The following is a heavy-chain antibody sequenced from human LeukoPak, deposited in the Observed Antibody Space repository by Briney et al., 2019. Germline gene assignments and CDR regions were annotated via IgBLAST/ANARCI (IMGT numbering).Heavy chain of an antibody. Sequence: SETLSLTCTVSGGSISSSPYYWGWIRQPPGKDLEWIGSIFYSGSTYYNPSLNSRVTISLDTSKNQFSLKLSSVPAAETAVYYCARQGYFGSGAAHYFDHWGQGTLVTVSS. CDR2: IFYSGST. CDR3: ARQGYFGSGAAHYFDH. D-gene: IGHD3-10*01. V-gene: IGHV4-39*01. CDR1: GGSISSSPYY. J-gene: IGHJ4*02.